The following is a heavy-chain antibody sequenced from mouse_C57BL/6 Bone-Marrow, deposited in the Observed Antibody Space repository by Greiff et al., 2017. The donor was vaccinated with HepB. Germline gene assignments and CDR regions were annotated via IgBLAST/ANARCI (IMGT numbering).Heavy chain of an antibody. D-gene: IGHD1-1*01. CDR1: GFNIKDDY. CDR2: IDPENGYT. Sequence: VQLQQSGAELVRPGASVKLSCTASGFNIKDDYMHWVKQRPEQGLEWIGWIDPENGYTEYASKFQGKATITADTSSNTAYLQLSSLTSEDTAVYYCTTSITTVVATDYWGQGTTLTVSS. J-gene: IGHJ2*01. CDR3: TTSITTVVATDY. V-gene: IGHV14-4*01.